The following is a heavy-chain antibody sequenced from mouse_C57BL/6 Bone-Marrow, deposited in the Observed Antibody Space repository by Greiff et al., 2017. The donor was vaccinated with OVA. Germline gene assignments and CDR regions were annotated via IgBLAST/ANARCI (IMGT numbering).Heavy chain of an antibody. CDR3: ARGSPVVAYYFDY. J-gene: IGHJ2*01. V-gene: IGHV14-3*01. CDR2: IDPANGNT. CDR1: GFNIKNTY. Sequence: VHVKQSVAELVRPGASVKLSCTASGFNIKNTYMHWVKQRPEQGLEWIGRIDPANGNTKYAPKVQGKATITADTSSNTAYLQLSSLTSEDTAIYYGARGSPVVAYYFDYWGQGTTLTVSS. D-gene: IGHD1-1*01.